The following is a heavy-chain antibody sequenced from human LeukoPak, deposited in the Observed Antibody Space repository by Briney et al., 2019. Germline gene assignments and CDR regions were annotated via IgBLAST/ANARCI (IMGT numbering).Heavy chain of an antibody. CDR2: IIPIFGTA. CDR1: GGTFSSYA. Sequence: GASVKVSCKASGGTFSSYAISWVRQAPGQGLEWMGGIIPIFGTANYAQKFQGRVTITADESTSTAYMELSSLRSEDTAVYYCARGPVIIDDYYYMDVWGKGTTVTVSS. CDR3: ARGPVIIDDYYYMDV. V-gene: IGHV1-69*13. D-gene: IGHD3-3*01. J-gene: IGHJ6*03.